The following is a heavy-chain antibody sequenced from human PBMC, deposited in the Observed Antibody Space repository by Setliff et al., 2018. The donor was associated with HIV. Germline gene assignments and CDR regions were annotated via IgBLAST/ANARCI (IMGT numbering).Heavy chain of an antibody. J-gene: IGHJ6*02. Sequence: ASVKVSCKASGYTFTSYGISWVRQAPGQGLEWMGWISAYNGNTNYAQKFQGRVTMTRNTSISTTYMELSSLRSDDTAVYYCASLGYCSSTSCSLYYGMDVWGQGTTVTVSS. D-gene: IGHD2-2*01. CDR1: GYTFTSYG. CDR2: ISAYNGNT. V-gene: IGHV1-18*01. CDR3: ASLGYCSSTSCSLYYGMDV.